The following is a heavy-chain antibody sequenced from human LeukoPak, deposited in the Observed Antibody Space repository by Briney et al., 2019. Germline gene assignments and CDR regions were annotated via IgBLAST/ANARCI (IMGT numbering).Heavy chain of an antibody. V-gene: IGHV1-2*02. CDR1: GYTFAGYY. CDR3: AREIGSGSFLDN. CDR2: INPKIGGT. J-gene: IGHJ4*02. Sequence: ASVKVSCKASGYTFAGYYMHWVRQAPGQGLEWMGWINPKIGGTNYEQKFQGRVTMTRDTSISTAYMELSRLRSDDTAVYYRAREIGSGSFLDNWGQGTLVTVSS. D-gene: IGHD3-10*01.